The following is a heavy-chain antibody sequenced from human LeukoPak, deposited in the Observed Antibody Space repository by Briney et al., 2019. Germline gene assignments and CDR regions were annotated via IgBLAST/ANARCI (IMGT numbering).Heavy chain of an antibody. J-gene: IGHJ4*02. CDR2: INHSGST. D-gene: IGHD6-19*01. Sequence: ASETLSLTCAVYGGSFSGYYWSWIRQPPGKGLEWIGEINHSGSTNYNPSLKSRVTISVDKSKNQFSLKLSSVTAADTAVYYCARDLVDSSGPAPGYWGQGTLVTVSS. CDR1: GGSFSGYY. CDR3: ARDLVDSSGPAPGY. V-gene: IGHV4-34*01.